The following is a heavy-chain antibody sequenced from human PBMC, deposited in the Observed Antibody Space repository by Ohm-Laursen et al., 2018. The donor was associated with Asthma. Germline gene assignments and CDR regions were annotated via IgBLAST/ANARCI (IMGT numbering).Heavy chain of an antibody. CDR3: AKGRIAVSVEIDY. Sequence: SVKVSCKASGHIFSSYTMQWVRQAPGQGLEWMGWFNSGTGDITYSHKFQGRVTITADTSASTTFMELPSLTSEDTAVYYCAKGRIAVSVEIDYWGQGTLVTVSS. D-gene: IGHD6-19*01. CDR2: FNSGTGDI. J-gene: IGHJ4*02. CDR1: GHIFSSYT. V-gene: IGHV1-3*01.